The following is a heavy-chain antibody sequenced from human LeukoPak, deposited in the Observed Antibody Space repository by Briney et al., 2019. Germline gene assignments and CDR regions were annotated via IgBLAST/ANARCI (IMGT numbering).Heavy chain of an antibody. V-gene: IGHV3-74*01. Sequence: GGSLRLSCAASGFTFSNYMMHWVRQAPGKGLVWVSRIKSDGITITYADSVKGRFTISRDNAKNTLYLQMNSLRAEDTAVYYCARDGTGTYYYEGTLDYWGQGTLVTVSS. CDR2: IKSDGITI. J-gene: IGHJ4*02. D-gene: IGHD3-22*01. CDR1: GFTFSNYM. CDR3: ARDGTGTYYYEGTLDY.